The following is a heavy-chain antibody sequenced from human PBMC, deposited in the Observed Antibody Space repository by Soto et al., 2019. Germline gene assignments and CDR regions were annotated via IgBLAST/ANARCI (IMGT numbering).Heavy chain of an antibody. CDR3: ARNGGTTTFDY. D-gene: IGHD1-1*01. J-gene: IGHJ4*02. CDR2: ISSSSSYI. Sequence: PGGPMRLSCAASGFTFSSYSMNCVRQAPGKGLEWVSSISSSSSYIYYADSVKGRFTISRDNAKNSLYLQMNSLRAEDTAVYYCARNGGTTTFDYWGQGTLVTVSS. CDR1: GFTFSSYS. V-gene: IGHV3-21*01.